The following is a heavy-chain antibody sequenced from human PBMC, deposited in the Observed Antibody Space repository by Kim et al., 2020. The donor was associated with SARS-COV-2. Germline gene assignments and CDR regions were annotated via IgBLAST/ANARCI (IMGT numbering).Heavy chain of an antibody. Sequence: NPTYAPGFTGRFCFSLDTSVSTAYLQISSLKAEDTAVYYCARGSIFLIDYWGQGTLVTVSS. CDR2: NP. CDR3: ARGSIFLIDY. D-gene: IGHD3-10*01. V-gene: IGHV7-4-1*02. J-gene: IGHJ4*02.